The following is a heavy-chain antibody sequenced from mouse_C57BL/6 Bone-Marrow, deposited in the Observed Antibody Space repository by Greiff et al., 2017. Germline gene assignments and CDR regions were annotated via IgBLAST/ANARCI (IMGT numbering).Heavy chain of an antibody. J-gene: IGHJ1*03. V-gene: IGHV5-6*02. Sequence: EVKLVESGGDLVKPGGSLKLSCAASGFTFSSYGMSWVRQTPDQSLEWVAIISRGGSYTYYPDSVKGRVTISRDNAKNTLYLQMSSLKSEDTAMYYCARRYYYGSDRYFDVWGTGSTVTVTS. CDR3: ARRYYYGSDRYFDV. CDR1: GFTFSSYG. D-gene: IGHD1-1*01. CDR2: ISRGGSYT.